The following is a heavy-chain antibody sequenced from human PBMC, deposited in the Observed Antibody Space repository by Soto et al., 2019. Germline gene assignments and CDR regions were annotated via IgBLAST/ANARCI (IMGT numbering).Heavy chain of an antibody. Sequence: ASVKVSCKASGYTFTSYGISWVRQAPGQGLEWMGWISAYNGNTNYAQKLQGGVTMTTDTSTSTAYMELRSLRSDDTAVYYCARVGTVTTELDYYYYMDVWGKGTTVTVSS. CDR3: ARVGTVTTELDYYYYMDV. CDR2: ISAYNGNT. CDR1: GYTFTSYG. V-gene: IGHV1-18*01. J-gene: IGHJ6*03. D-gene: IGHD4-17*01.